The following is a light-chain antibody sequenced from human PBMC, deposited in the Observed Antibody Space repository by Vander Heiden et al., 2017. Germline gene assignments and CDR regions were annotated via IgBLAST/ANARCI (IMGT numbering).Light chain of an antibody. J-gene: IGLJ1*01. CDR1: SSDVGGYNY. V-gene: IGLV2-14*03. CDR3: SSYTSSSTYV. CDR2: DVS. Sequence: QSALPHPPSVSGSPGQSITIPCTGTSSDVGGYNYVSWYQQHPGKAPKLMIYDVSNRPSGVSNRFSGSKSGNTASLTISGLQAEDEADYYCSSYTSSSTYVFGTGTKVTVL.